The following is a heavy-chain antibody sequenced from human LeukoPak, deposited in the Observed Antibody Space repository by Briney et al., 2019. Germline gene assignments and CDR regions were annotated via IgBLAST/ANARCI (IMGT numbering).Heavy chain of an antibody. D-gene: IGHD4-11*01. Sequence: GSLRLSCAASGFTFSSFWMSWVRQAPGKGLEWVANIKQDGSEKYYADSVKGRFTISRDNAKNSLYLQMNGLRAEDTAVYYCARLSVTNNFDYWGQGTLVTVSS. CDR2: IKQDGSEK. V-gene: IGHV3-7*01. J-gene: IGHJ4*02. CDR3: ARLSVTNNFDY. CDR1: GFTFSSFW.